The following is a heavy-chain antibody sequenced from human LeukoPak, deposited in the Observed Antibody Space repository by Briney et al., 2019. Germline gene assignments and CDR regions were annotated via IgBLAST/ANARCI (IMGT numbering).Heavy chain of an antibody. D-gene: IGHD3-3*01. Sequence: SDTLPVTCDVSGGSVTSTNWWTWVRQPPGKGLEWIGEVHLDGRTNYNPSLKSRLIVSVDLPENHISLNLTSVTAADTAVYYCSRDGGFYRPLDYSGQGTLVTVSS. V-gene: IGHV4-4*02. J-gene: IGHJ4*02. CDR1: GGSVTSTNW. CDR2: VHLDGRT. CDR3: SRDGGFYRPLDY.